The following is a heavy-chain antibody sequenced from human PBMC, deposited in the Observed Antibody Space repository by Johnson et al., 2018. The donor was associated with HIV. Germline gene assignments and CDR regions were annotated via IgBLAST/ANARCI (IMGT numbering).Heavy chain of an antibody. CDR2: INSGGTT. CDR1: GFTFSSNY. CDR3: ATTYSNYVDMYAFVI. J-gene: IGHJ3*02. V-gene: IGHV3-66*02. D-gene: IGHD4-11*01. Sequence: VQLVESGGGVVQPGRSLRLSCAASGFTFSSNYMNWVRQAPGKGLAWVSVINSGGTTYYADSVKGRFTISRDHSKNTLYLQMNSLRAEDTAVYYCATTYSNYVDMYAFVIWGQGTMVTVSS.